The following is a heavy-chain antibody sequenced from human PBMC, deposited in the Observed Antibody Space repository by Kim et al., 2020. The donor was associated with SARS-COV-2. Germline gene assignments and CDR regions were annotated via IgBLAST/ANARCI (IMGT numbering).Heavy chain of an antibody. Sequence: SETLSLTCAVYGGSFSGYYWSWIRQPPGKGLEWNGEINHSGSTNYNPSLKSRVTISVDTSKNQFSLKLSSVTAADTAVYYCARGTRQWLVRGPYYYYMDVWGKGTTVTVCS. CDR3: ARGTRQWLVRGPYYYYMDV. D-gene: IGHD6-19*01. J-gene: IGHJ6*03. V-gene: IGHV4-34*01. CDR1: GGSFSGYY. CDR2: INHSGST.